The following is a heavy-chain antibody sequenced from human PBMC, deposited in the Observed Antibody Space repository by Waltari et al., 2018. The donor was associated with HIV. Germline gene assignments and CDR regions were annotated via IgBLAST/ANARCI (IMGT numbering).Heavy chain of an antibody. V-gene: IGHV3-33*01. CDR3: ARDGIVVVPAARAGYYYYYGMDV. CDR1: GFTFSSYG. Sequence: QVQLVESGGGVVQPGRSLRLSCAASGFTFSSYGMHWVRQAPGKGLEWVAVIWYDGSNKYYADSVKGRFTISRDNPKNTLYLQMNSLRAEDTAVYYCARDGIVVVPAARAGYYYYYGMDVWGQGTTVTVSS. J-gene: IGHJ6*02. CDR2: IWYDGSNK. D-gene: IGHD2-2*01.